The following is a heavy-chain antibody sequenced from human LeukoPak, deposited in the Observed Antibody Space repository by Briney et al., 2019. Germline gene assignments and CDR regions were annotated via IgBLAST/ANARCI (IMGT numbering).Heavy chain of an antibody. CDR2: IYPGDSDT. J-gene: IGHJ3*02. Sequence: GESLKISCKGSGYSFTSYWIGWVRQMPGKGLEWMGIIYPGDSDTRYSPSFQGQVTISADKSTSTAYLQWSSLKASDTAMYYCARRLTMVRGVSAFDIWGQGTMVTVSS. D-gene: IGHD3-10*01. CDR1: GYSFTSYW. CDR3: ARRLTMVRGVSAFDI. V-gene: IGHV5-51*01.